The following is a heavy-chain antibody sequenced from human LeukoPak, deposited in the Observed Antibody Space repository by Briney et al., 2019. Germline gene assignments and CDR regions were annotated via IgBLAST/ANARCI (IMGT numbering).Heavy chain of an antibody. J-gene: IGHJ4*02. Sequence: SETLSLTCTVSGGSISSSSYYWGWIRQPPGKGLEWIGTIYYSGSTDYNPSLKSRVTISLDTSKNQFSLKLSSVTAADTAVYYCARDSGSYDWGQGTLVTVSS. CDR1: GGSISSSSYY. CDR3: ARDSGSYD. D-gene: IGHD1-26*01. CDR2: IYYSGST. V-gene: IGHV4-39*07.